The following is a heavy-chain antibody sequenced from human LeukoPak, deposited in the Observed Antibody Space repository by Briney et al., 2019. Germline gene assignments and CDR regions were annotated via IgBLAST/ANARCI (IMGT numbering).Heavy chain of an antibody. Sequence: PSETLSLTCTVSGGSISSGDYYWSWIRQPPGTGLEWIVYIYYSGSTYYDPSLKSRVTISVDTSKNQFSLKLSSVTAADTAVYYCARGDYYDSQFDYWGQGTLVTVSS. CDR2: IYYSGST. V-gene: IGHV4-30-4*08. J-gene: IGHJ4*02. CDR1: GGSISSGDYY. CDR3: ARGDYYDSQFDY. D-gene: IGHD3-22*01.